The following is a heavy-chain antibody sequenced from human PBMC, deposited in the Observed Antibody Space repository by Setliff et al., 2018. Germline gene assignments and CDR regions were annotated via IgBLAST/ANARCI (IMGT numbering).Heavy chain of an antibody. J-gene: IGHJ4*02. Sequence: SETLSLTCAVSSGSISYNNWWTWVRQPPGKGLEWIGEIYHTESTNYNPSLKSRVTISLDKSKNQFSLELSSVTAADAAVYYCARDDTYDFWGGYGHLDSWGQGILVTVSS. CDR1: SGSISYNNW. CDR3: ARDDTYDFWGGYGHLDS. D-gene: IGHD3-3*01. CDR2: IYHTEST. V-gene: IGHV4-4*02.